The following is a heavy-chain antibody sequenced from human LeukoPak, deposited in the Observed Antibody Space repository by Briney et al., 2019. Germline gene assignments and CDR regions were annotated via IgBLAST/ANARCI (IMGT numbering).Heavy chain of an antibody. CDR1: GFTFSSYH. D-gene: IGHD6-13*01. CDR3: ARDGSYSSSWYFDY. Sequence: GGSLRLSCEVSGFTFSSYHMNWVRQAPGKGLEWVSSIGSSGSYIYYADSLTGRFTISRDNAKNSLYLQMNSLRAEDTAMYYCARDGSYSSSWYFDYWGQGTLVTVSS. CDR2: IGSSGSYI. J-gene: IGHJ4*02. V-gene: IGHV3-21*01.